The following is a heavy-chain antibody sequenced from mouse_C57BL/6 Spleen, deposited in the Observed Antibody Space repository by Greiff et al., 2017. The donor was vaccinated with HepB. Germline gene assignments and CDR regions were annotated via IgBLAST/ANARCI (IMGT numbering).Heavy chain of an antibody. V-gene: IGHV5-4*03. Sequence: EVKLMESGGGLVKPGGSLKLSCAASGFTFSSYAMSWVRQTPEKRLEWVATISDGGSYTYYPDNVKGRFPISRYNAKNNLYLQMSQLKSEDTAMYYCASITTGYYFDYWGQGTTLTVSS. CDR1: GFTFSSYA. CDR3: ASITTGYYFDY. CDR2: ISDGGSYT. J-gene: IGHJ2*01. D-gene: IGHD1-1*01.